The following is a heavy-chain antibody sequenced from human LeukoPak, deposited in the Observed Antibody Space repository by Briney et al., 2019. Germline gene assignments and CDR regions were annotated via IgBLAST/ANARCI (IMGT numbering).Heavy chain of an antibody. D-gene: IGHD3-22*01. CDR1: GFTFSSYA. Sequence: GGSLRLSCAASGFTFSSYAMSWVRQAPGKGLEWVSGISGSGDNTYYADSVKGRFTISRGNSKNTLNVQVNSLGTEDTAAYYCAKGSYYDNSGSFYFDYWGQGTLVTVSS. V-gene: IGHV3-23*01. J-gene: IGHJ4*02. CDR3: AKGSYYDNSGSFYFDY. CDR2: ISGSGDNT.